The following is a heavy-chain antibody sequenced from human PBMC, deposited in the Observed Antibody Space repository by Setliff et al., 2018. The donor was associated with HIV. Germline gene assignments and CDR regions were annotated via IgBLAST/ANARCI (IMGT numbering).Heavy chain of an antibody. CDR2: MNPNSGNT. V-gene: IGHV1-8*01. CDR1: GYTFTSYD. Sequence: ASVKVSCKASGYTFTSYDINWVRQATGQGLEWMGWMNPNSGNTGYAQKFQGRVTMTRNTSISTAYMELSSLRSEDTAVYYCAREGGMVRGALYYYYYYYMDVWGKGTTVTVSS. CDR3: AREGGMVRGALYYYYYYYMDV. J-gene: IGHJ6*03. D-gene: IGHD3-10*01.